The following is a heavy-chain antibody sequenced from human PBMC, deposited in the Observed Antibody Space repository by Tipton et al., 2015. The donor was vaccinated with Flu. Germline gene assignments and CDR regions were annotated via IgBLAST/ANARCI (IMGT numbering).Heavy chain of an antibody. V-gene: IGHV4-4*07. CDR3: ARDLDGGFWSGYYSSSPWVDV. CDR2: IYTSGST. CDR1: GGSISSYY. J-gene: IGHJ6*02. D-gene: IGHD3-3*01. Sequence: TLSLTCTVSGGSISSYYWSWIRQPAGKGLEWIGRIYTSGSTNYNPSLKSRVTMSVDTSKNQFSLKLSSVTAADTAVYYCARDLDGGFWSGYYSSSPWVDVWGQGTTVTVSS.